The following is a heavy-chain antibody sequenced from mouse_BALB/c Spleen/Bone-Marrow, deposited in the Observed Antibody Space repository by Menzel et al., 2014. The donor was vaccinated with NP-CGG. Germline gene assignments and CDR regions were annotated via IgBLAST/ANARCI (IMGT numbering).Heavy chain of an antibody. CDR1: GYTFTSYY. V-gene: IGHV1S56*01. J-gene: IGHJ4*01. CDR2: IYPGNVNT. D-gene: IGHD2-3*01. CDR3: ARGGDGYSNAMDY. Sequence: QVQLQQPGPELVKPGASVRISCKASGYTFTSYYIHWVKQRPGQGLEWIGWIYPGNVNTKYNEKFKGKATLTADKSSSTAYMQLSSLISEDSAVYFCARGGDGYSNAMDYWGQGTSVTVSS.